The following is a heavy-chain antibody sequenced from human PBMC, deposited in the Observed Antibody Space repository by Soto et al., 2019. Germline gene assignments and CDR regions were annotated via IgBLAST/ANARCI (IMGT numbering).Heavy chain of an antibody. CDR1: GFTFSSYS. J-gene: IGHJ4*02. CDR3: ARGYSYGYEPYNSAQDY. Sequence: GGSLRLSCAASGFTFSSYSMTWVRQAPGKGLEWVSSISSSSSYIYYADSVKRRFTISRDNAKNSLYLQMNSLRAEDTAVYYCARGYSYGYEPYNSAQDYWGQGTLVTVSS. D-gene: IGHD5-18*01. V-gene: IGHV3-21*01. CDR2: ISSSSSYI.